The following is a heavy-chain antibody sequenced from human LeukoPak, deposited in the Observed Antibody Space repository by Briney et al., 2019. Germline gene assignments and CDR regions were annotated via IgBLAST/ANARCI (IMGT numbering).Heavy chain of an antibody. V-gene: IGHV3-11*01. J-gene: IGHJ4*02. CDR1: GFTFSDYY. CDR3: ASGYYDSSGYYYDLFDY. D-gene: IGHD3-22*01. CDR2: ISSSGSTI. Sequence: GGSLRLSCAASGFTFSDYYMSWIRQAPGKGLEWVSYISSSGSTIYYADSVKGRFTISRDNAKNSLYLQMNSLRAEDTAVYYCASGYYDSSGYYYDLFDYWGQGTLVTVSS.